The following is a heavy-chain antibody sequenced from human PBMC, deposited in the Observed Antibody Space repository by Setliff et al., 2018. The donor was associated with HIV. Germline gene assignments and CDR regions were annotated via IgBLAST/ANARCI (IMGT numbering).Heavy chain of an antibody. CDR3: ARLRYGSGIPLDV. V-gene: IGHV4-59*08. D-gene: IGHD3-10*01. CDR1: GGSISTYY. CDR2: IYFTGSS. J-gene: IGHJ6*04. Sequence: SETLSLTCTVSGGSISTYYWSWIRQPPGKGLEWIGSIYFTGSSDNNPSLKSRVTLSVDTSKNQFSLELSSVTAADTAVYYCARLRYGSGIPLDVWGTGISVTVSS.